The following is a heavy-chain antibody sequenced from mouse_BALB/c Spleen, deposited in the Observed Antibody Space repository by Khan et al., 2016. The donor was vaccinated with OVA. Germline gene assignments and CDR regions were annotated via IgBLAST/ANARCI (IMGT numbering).Heavy chain of an antibody. Sequence: QVQLQQSGAELAKPGASVKMSCTASGYTFTSYWMHWIKQRPGQGLEWIGYINPTSGYTDYNQKFKDKATLTAVKSSSTAYMQLSSLTSDDSAVYYCARDRIDYWGQGTALTVSS. CDR3: ARDRIDY. J-gene: IGHJ2*01. CDR1: GYTFTSYW. V-gene: IGHV1-7*01. CDR2: INPTSGYT.